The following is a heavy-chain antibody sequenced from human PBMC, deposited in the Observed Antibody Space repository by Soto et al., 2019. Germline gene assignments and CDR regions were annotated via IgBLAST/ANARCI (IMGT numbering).Heavy chain of an antibody. Sequence: PGGSLRLSCAASGFTLRDYYMSWIRQAPGKGLEWVSYISSSGSTIYYADSVKGRFTISRDNAKNSLYLQMNSLRAEDTAVYYCARDHPFYCSSTSCYGHFDYWGQGTLVTVSS. V-gene: IGHV3-11*01. D-gene: IGHD2-2*01. J-gene: IGHJ4*02. CDR1: GFTLRDYY. CDR2: ISSSGSTI. CDR3: ARDHPFYCSSTSCYGHFDY.